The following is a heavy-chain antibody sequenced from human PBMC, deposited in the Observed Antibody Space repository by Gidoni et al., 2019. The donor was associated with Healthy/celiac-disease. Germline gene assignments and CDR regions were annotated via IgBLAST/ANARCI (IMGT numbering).Heavy chain of an antibody. CDR3: ASSSSWYGDPPDY. D-gene: IGHD6-13*01. CDR1: GFTFDDYA. J-gene: IGHJ4*02. Sequence: EVQLVESGGGLVQPGRSLRLSCAASGFTFDDYAMHWVRQAPGKGLEWVSGISWNSGSIGYADSVKGRFTISRDNAKNSLYLQMNSLRAEDTALYYCASSSSWYGDPPDYWGQGTLVTVSS. V-gene: IGHV3-9*01. CDR2: ISWNSGSI.